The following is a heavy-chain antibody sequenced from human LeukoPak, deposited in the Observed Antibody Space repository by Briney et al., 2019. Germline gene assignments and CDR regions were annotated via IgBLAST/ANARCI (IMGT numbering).Heavy chain of an antibody. CDR1: GFTFSSYA. V-gene: IGHV3-30*02. D-gene: IGHD1-1*01. CDR2: IRYDGSNYDGSNK. CDR3: AKGQNKVLLEPDY. J-gene: IGHJ4*02. Sequence: GGSLRLSCAASGFTFSSYAMHWVRQAPGKGLEWVAFIRYDGSNYDGSNKYYVDSVKGRFTISRDSSKNTLYLQMNSLRAEDTAVYYCAKGQNKVLLEPDYWGQGTLVTVSS.